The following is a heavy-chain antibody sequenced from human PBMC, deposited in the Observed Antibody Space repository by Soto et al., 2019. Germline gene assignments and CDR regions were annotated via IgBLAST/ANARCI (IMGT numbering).Heavy chain of an antibody. CDR1: GGIFSTYA. Sequence: QVQLVQSGAEVKKPGSSVKVSCKASGGIFSTYAISWLRQAPGQGLEWMGGIIPLFGTPNYAQRFQGRVTITADESTSTAYMELSRLRSEDTAVYYWARVRDDSGSGNYYNRIDFWGQGTLVTVSS. CDR2: IIPLFGTP. CDR3: ARVRDDSGSGNYYNRIDF. V-gene: IGHV1-69*01. D-gene: IGHD3-10*01. J-gene: IGHJ4*02.